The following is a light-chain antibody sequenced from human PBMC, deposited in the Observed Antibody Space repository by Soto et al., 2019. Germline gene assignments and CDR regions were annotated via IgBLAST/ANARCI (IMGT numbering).Light chain of an antibody. V-gene: IGKV1-8*01. CDR2: AAS. CDR3: HQYYSLPFT. Sequence: AIRMTQSPSSLSAYTGDRVTVTCRASQGINSYLAWYQQKPGKAPNLLIYAASTLQSGGPSRFSGSVAGTDFTITISCMQSEDFATYYCHQYYSLPFTFGPGTKVDIK. J-gene: IGKJ3*01. CDR1: QGINSY.